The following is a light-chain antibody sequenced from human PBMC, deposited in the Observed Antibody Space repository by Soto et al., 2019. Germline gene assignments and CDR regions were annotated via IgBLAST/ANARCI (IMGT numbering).Light chain of an antibody. CDR1: QSVGSY. V-gene: IGKV3-11*01. Sequence: EIVLTQSPATLSLSPGERATLSCRASQSVGSYLAWYQQKPGQAPRLLIYDASNRATDIPARFSATGSGTDFTLTISSLEPEDFAVYYCQQGSNWPSLTFGGGTKVEIK. J-gene: IGKJ4*01. CDR2: DAS. CDR3: QQGSNWPSLT.